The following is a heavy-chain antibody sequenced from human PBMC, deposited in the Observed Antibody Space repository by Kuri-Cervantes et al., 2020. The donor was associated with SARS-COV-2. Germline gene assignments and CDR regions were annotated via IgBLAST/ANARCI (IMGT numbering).Heavy chain of an antibody. V-gene: IGHV4-39*01. D-gene: IGHD7-27*01. CDR1: GASISETIFW. J-gene: IGHJ4*02. CDR2: IYYRGNT. Sequence: SETLSLTYIVSGASISETIFWWGWIRQPPGRGLEWIGSIYYRGNTYYNPSLKSRITMSVDTSKSQFSLRLRSVTAADTAMYYCARLGTGLPFDSWGQGTLVTVSS. CDR3: ARLGTGLPFDS.